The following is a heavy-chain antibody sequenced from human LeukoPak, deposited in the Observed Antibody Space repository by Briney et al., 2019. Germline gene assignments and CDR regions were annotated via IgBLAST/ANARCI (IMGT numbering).Heavy chain of an antibody. CDR1: GFTFSSYS. J-gene: IGHJ4*02. Sequence: PGGSLRLSCAASGFTFSSYSMNWVRQAPGKGLEWVSYISSSSTIYYADSVKGRFTISRDNAKNSLYLQMNSLRAEDTAVYYCARVTYYYDSSGCLDYWGQGTLVTVSS. CDR3: ARVTYYYDSSGCLDY. V-gene: IGHV3-48*01. D-gene: IGHD3-22*01. CDR2: ISSSSTI.